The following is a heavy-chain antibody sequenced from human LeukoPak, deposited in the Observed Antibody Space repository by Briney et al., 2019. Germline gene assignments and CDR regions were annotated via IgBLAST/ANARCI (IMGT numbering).Heavy chain of an antibody. CDR1: GDSVSSNSAA. CDR3: ASSSGWSLTHGFDY. V-gene: IGHV6-1*01. J-gene: IGHJ4*02. D-gene: IGHD6-19*01. Sequence: SQTLSLTCAISGDSVSSNSAAWNWIRQSPSRGLEWLGRTYYRSKWYNDYAVSVKSRITINPDTSKNQFSLQLNSVTPEDTAVYYRASSSGWSLTHGFDYWGQGTLVTVSS. CDR2: TYYRSKWYN.